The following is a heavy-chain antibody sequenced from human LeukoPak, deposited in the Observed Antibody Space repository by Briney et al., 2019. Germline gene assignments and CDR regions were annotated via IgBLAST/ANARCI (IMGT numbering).Heavy chain of an antibody. CDR3: TNYYWAFEF. V-gene: IGHV3-23*01. Sequence: GGSLRLSCAAPGFTFNTYGMSWVRHSPGKGLEWVSAISGSATGYMTNYADSVKGRFTISRDNDKNTLYLQMSSLRVEDTAVYYCTNYYWAFEFWGQGTLVTVSS. D-gene: IGHD1-26*01. CDR1: GFTFNTYG. J-gene: IGHJ4*02. CDR2: ISGSATGYMT.